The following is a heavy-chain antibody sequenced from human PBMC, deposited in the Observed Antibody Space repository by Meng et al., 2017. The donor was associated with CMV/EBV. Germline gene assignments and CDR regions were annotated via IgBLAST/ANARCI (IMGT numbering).Heavy chain of an antibody. D-gene: IGHD2-15*01. Sequence: GESLKISCAASGFTFDDYGMSWVRQAPGKGLEGVSAINWNGDTTGYADSVKGRFTISRDNAKNSLYLQMNSLRDEDTALYYCARVPYQLLPTYYDYGMDVWGQGTTVTVSS. CDR2: INWNGDTT. CDR1: GFTFDDYG. J-gene: IGHJ6*02. V-gene: IGHV3-20*04. CDR3: ARVPYQLLPTYYDYGMDV.